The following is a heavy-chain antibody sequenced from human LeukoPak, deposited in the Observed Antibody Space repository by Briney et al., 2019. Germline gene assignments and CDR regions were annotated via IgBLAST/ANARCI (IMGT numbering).Heavy chain of an antibody. J-gene: IGHJ3*02. CDR1: GFTFSSYA. V-gene: IGHV3-23*01. Sequence: GGSLRLSCAASGFTFSSYAMSWVRQAPGKGLEWVSAISGSGGSTYYADSVKGRFTISRDNSKNTLYLQMNSLRAEDTAVYFCVRGVSYGFDIWGQGTMVTVFS. CDR2: ISGSGGST. CDR3: VRGVSYGFDI.